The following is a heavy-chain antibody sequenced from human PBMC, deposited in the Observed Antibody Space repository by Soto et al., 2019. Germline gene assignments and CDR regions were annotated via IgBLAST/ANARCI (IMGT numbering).Heavy chain of an antibody. CDR2: NYWDDDK. CDR1: GFSLSTSGVG. V-gene: IGHV2-5*02. J-gene: IGHJ5*02. CDR3: AHSITMVWGVIIGWFDP. Sequence: QITLKESGPTLVKPTQTLTLTCTFSGFSLSTSGVGVGWIRQPPGKTLKWLALNYWDDDKRYSPALKNRLTITKDTTKNQVALTMANMDPVDTATYDCAHSITMVWGVIIGWFDPWGQGTLVTVSS. D-gene: IGHD3-10*01.